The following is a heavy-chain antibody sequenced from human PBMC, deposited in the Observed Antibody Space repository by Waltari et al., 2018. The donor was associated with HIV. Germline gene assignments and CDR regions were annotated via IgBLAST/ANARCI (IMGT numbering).Heavy chain of an antibody. Sequence: QVQLQESGPGLVKPSETLSLTCTVSGGPISSYYWSWIRQPPGKGLEWIGYIYYSGSTNYNPSLKSRVTISVDTSKNQFSLKLSSVTAADTAVYYCARVVVQVEYSSSRGAFDIWGQGTMVTVSS. CDR2: IYYSGST. CDR1: GGPISSYY. CDR3: ARVVVQVEYSSSRGAFDI. J-gene: IGHJ3*02. V-gene: IGHV4-59*01. D-gene: IGHD6-6*01.